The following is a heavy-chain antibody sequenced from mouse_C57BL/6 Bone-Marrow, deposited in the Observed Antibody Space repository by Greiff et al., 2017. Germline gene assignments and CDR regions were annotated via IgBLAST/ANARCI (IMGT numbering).Heavy chain of an antibody. J-gene: IGHJ1*03. D-gene: IGHD2-10*01. CDR1: GYTFTSYW. CDR3: AREGPYRWYCDV. Sequence: QVQLQEPGAELVMPGASVTLSCKASGYTFTSYWMHWLKQRPGQGLEWIGEIDPSASYTNYTQKFKGKSTLTVDKSSSTAYMKLSSLTSEDAAVYYCAREGPYRWYCDVWGTGTTVTVSS. V-gene: IGHV1-69*01. CDR2: IDPSASYT.